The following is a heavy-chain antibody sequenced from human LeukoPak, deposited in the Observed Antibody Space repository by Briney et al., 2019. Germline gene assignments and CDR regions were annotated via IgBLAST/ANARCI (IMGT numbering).Heavy chain of an antibody. Sequence: GESLKMSCKGSGYSFTSYWIGWVRQMPGKGLEWMGIIYPGDSDTRYSPSFQGQVTISADKSISTAYLQWSSLKASDTAMYYCARETRGYSGYDQFDYWGQGTLVTVSS. CDR1: GYSFTSYW. CDR2: IYPGDSDT. D-gene: IGHD5-12*01. V-gene: IGHV5-51*01. CDR3: ARETRGYSGYDQFDY. J-gene: IGHJ4*02.